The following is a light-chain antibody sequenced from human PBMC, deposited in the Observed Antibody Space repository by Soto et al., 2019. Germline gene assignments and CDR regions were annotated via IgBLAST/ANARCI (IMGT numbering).Light chain of an antibody. CDR2: HVT. CDR3: CSLTTSHTYV. J-gene: IGLJ1*01. CDR1: SSDIGHYDS. Sequence: QSALTQPASVSGSPGQSITISCTGTSSDIGHYDSVSWYQQHPGKAPKLMIYHVTYRPSGVSNRYSGSKSGNSASLTISGLQADDEADYYCCSLTTSHTYVFGSGTKVTVL. V-gene: IGLV2-14*03.